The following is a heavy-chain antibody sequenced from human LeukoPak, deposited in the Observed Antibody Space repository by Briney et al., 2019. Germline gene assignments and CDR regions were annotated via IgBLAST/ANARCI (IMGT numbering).Heavy chain of an antibody. J-gene: IGHJ5*02. CDR3: ASQGYHYDSSGYQNWFDP. Sequence: ASVKVSCKASGYTFTSYYMHWVRQAPGQGLEWMGIINPSGGSTSYAQKFQGRVTMTRDTSTSTVYMELSSLRSEDTAVYYCASQGYHYDSSGYQNWFDPWGQGTLVTVSS. CDR2: INPSGGST. CDR1: GYTFTSYY. D-gene: IGHD3-22*01. V-gene: IGHV1-46*03.